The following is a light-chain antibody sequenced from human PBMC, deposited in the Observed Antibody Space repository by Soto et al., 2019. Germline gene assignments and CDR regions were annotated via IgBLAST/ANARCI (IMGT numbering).Light chain of an antibody. CDR3: QRYDSLPVT. J-gene: IGKJ2*01. Sequence: DIQMTQSPSSLSASVGDRVIITCHTSQDINTHLSWYQQKPGKAPSLLIYDASILETGVPSRFSGRGSGTDFTFTTSSLQPEDIATYYCQRYDSLPVTFGQGTKVEI. CDR1: QDINTH. CDR2: DAS. V-gene: IGKV1-33*01.